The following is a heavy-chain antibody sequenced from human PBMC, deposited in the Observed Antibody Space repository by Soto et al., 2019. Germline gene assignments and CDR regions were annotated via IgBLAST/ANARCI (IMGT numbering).Heavy chain of an antibody. CDR3: ARNYSGFDY. CDR2: ILGSGDGT. Sequence: GGSLRLSCTVSGFTFSNYAMSWVRQAPGKGLEWVSTILGSGDGTYYADSVKGRFYISRDNSKSTVYLQMNSLRADDTAVYYCARNYSGFDYWGQGTVVTVSS. CDR1: GFTFSNYA. J-gene: IGHJ4*02. V-gene: IGHV3-23*01. D-gene: IGHD1-26*01.